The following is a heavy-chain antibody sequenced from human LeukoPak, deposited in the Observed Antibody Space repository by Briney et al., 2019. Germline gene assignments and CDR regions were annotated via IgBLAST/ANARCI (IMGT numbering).Heavy chain of an antibody. CDR2: IRSKAYGGTT. Sequence: PGGSLRLSCTASGFTFGDYAMSWVRQAPGKGLEWVGFIRSKAYGGTTEYAASVKGRFTISRDDSKSIAYLQMNSLKTEDTAVYYCTSEGRLPRLPTYYYDSSGYYYPSYWGQGTLVTVSS. J-gene: IGHJ4*02. CDR1: GFTFGDYA. V-gene: IGHV3-49*04. D-gene: IGHD3-22*01. CDR3: TSEGRLPRLPTYYYDSSGYYYPSY.